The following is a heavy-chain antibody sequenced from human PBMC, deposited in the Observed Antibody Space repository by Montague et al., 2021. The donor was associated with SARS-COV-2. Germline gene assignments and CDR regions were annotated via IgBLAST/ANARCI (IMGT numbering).Heavy chain of an antibody. V-gene: IGHV4/OR15-8*02. J-gene: IGHJ4*02. D-gene: IGHD6-13*01. Sequence: SETLSLTCAVSGGFISSGNWWSWVRQPPGKGLEWIGEIFHSGAASYNPSLKSRLTISMDKSKNEFSLKLNSVTAVDTAMYYCARDFVAAVPDRFDSWGQGVLVTVSS. CDR2: IFHSGAA. CDR3: ARDFVAAVPDRFDS. CDR1: GGFISSGNW.